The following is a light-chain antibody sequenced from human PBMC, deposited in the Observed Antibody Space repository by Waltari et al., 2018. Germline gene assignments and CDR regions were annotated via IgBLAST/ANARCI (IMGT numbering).Light chain of an antibody. J-gene: IGLJ1*01. CDR1: SSDVGAYTY. V-gene: IGLV2-14*03. CDR2: HVS. CDR3: SSYTSSHTYV. Sequence: QSALTQPASVSGSPGQSITISCTGTSSDVGAYTYVPWYQQYPGTAPKVIIFHVSNRPSGVSDRFSGSKSANTASLTISGLQAEDEADYYCSSYTSSHTYVFGTGTKVTVL.